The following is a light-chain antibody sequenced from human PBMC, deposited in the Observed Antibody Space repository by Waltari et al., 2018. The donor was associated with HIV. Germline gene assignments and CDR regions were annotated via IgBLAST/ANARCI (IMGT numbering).Light chain of an antibody. CDR3: QQASSLPLT. V-gene: IGKV1-12*01. J-gene: IGKJ4*01. CDR2: AAS. Sequence: DIQMTQSPSSVSASVGDRVTITCRASQSIGRWLVWYQQTPGKAPKLLIYAASTLQAGVPSRVSGSGSGTSFTLTISSLQPEDFATYDCQQASSLPLTFGEGTKVEIK. CDR1: QSIGRW.